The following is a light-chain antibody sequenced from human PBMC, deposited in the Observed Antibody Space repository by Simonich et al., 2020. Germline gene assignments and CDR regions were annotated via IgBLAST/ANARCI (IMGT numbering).Light chain of an antibody. V-gene: IGLV2-14*01. J-gene: IGLJ2*01. CDR3: SSYTSSSTLV. CDR1: SSDVGGYNY. Sequence: QSALTQPASVSGSPGQSITISCTGTSSDVGGYNYVSWYQQHPGKAPKLMIYDVSNEPSGFFNRFSGSKSGNTASLTISGLQAEDEADYYCSSYTSSSTLVFGGGTKLTVL. CDR2: DVS.